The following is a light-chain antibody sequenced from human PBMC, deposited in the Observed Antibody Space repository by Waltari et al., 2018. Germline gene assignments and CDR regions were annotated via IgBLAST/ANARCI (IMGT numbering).Light chain of an antibody. CDR2: EVK. Sequence: QSALTQPASVSGSPGQSITISCTGTSSDVGSYNRVSWYQQNPGEVPKLMIYEVKKRPSGVADRLAGSKWGNTATLTISGRQAEDEADYYCSSHTSDLSGLFGGGTKVTVL. CDR1: SSDVGSYNR. CDR3: SSHTSDLSGL. V-gene: IGLV2-23*02. J-gene: IGLJ3*02.